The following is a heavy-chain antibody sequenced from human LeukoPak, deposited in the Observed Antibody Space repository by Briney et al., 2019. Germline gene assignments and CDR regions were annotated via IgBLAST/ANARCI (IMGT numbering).Heavy chain of an antibody. D-gene: IGHD4-17*01. CDR3: AREFPALYGDYVWFDP. CDR2: INPNSGGT. CDR1: GYTFTGYY. Sequence: ASVKVSCKASGYTFTGYYIHWVRQAPGQGLEWMGWINPNSGGTNHAQKFQGRVTMTRDTSISTAYMELGTLRSDDTAVYYCAREFPALYGDYVWFDPWGQGTLVTVSS. J-gene: IGHJ5*02. V-gene: IGHV1-2*02.